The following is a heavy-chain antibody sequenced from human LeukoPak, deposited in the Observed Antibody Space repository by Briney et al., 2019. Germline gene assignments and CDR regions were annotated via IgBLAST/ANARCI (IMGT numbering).Heavy chain of an antibody. CDR1: GYSITSGYY. CDR2: IFHSGIT. D-gene: IGHD3-22*01. V-gene: IGHV4-38-2*01. J-gene: IGHJ4*02. CDR3: ARGGMYYDSKSGLS. Sequence: PSETLSLTCAVSGYSITSGYYWGWIRQPPGKGLEWIGSIFHSGITYDNPSLKSRVSISVDTSKNQFSLKLKSVTAADTAVYYCARGGMYYDSKSGLSWGQGILVTVSS.